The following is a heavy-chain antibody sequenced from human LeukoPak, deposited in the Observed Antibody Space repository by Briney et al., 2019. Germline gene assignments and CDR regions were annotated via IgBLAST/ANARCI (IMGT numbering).Heavy chain of an antibody. Sequence: SQTLSLTCTVSGGSISSGGYSWSWIRQHPGKGLEWIGYIYYSGSTYYNPSLKSRVTISVDTSKNQFSLKLSSVTAADTAVYYCARGGKSTYYDILTGYLKAFDIWGQGTMVTVSS. D-gene: IGHD3-9*01. CDR2: IYYSGST. V-gene: IGHV4-31*03. CDR1: GGSISSGGYS. CDR3: ARGGKSTYYDILTGYLKAFDI. J-gene: IGHJ3*02.